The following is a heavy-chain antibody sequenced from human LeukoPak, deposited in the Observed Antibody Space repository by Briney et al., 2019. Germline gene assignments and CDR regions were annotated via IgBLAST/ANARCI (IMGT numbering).Heavy chain of an antibody. CDR3: ARHDSTSSDDY. CDR1: GYSFTNYW. Sequence: GESLKISCKASGYSFTNYWIGWVRQMPGKGPEWMGIIYPSDSDTRYSPSFQGQVTISADKSISTAYLQWSSLKASDTAMYYCARHDSTSSDDYWGQGTLVTVSS. J-gene: IGHJ4*02. D-gene: IGHD2/OR15-2a*01. CDR2: IYPSDSDT. V-gene: IGHV5-51*01.